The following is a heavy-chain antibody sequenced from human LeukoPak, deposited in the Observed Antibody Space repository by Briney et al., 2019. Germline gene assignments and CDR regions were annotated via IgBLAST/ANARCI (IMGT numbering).Heavy chain of an antibody. Sequence: QPGGSLRLSCAASGFTFSGSAMHWVRQAPGKGLEWVAVISYDGSNKYYADSVKGRFTISRDNSKNTLYLQMNSLRAEDTAVYYCARGPEGYYYYYYMDVWGKGTTVTVSS. V-gene: IGHV3-30*04. CDR1: GFTFSGSA. CDR2: ISYDGSNK. J-gene: IGHJ6*03. CDR3: ARGPEGYYYYYYMDV.